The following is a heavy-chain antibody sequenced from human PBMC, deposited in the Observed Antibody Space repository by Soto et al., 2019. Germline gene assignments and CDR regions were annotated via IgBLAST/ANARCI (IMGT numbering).Heavy chain of an antibody. Sequence: EVQLLESGGGLVQPGGSLRLSCAASGFTFSNYAMNWVRQAPVKGLEWVSVISGSGDSTYHADSVKVRFTISRDNAKNTLYLQMNSLRAEDTAVYYFARRGSGRDYDYWGQGTLVTVSS. V-gene: IGHV3-23*01. CDR3: ARRGSGRDYDY. CDR2: ISGSGDST. CDR1: GFTFSNYA. D-gene: IGHD1-26*01. J-gene: IGHJ4*02.